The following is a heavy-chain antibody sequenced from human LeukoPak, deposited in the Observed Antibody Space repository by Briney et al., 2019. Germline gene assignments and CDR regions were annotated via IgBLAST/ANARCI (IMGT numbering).Heavy chain of an antibody. CDR2: ISYDGSNK. Sequence: PGGSLRLSCAASGFTFSSYAMHWVRQAPGKGQEWVAVISYDGSNKYYADSVKGQFTISRDNSKNTLYLQMNSLRAEDTAVYYCATLLAMVASDAFDIWGQGTMVTVSS. D-gene: IGHD5-18*01. CDR1: GFTFSSYA. V-gene: IGHV3-30-3*01. CDR3: ATLLAMVASDAFDI. J-gene: IGHJ3*02.